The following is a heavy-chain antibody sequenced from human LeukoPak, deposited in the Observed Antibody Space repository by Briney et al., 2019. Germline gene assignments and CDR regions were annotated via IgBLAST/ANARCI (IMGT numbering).Heavy chain of an antibody. V-gene: IGHV4-59*01. CDR1: GGSISSYY. J-gene: IGHJ4*02. CDR3: AAGFYESSGYYYFDY. D-gene: IGHD3-22*01. CDR2: IYYSGST. Sequence: SETLSLTCTVSGGSISSYYWSWIRQPPGKGLEWIGYIYYSGSTNYNPSLKSRVTISVDTSKNQFSLKLSSVTAADTAVYYCAAGFYESSGYYYFDYWGQGPLVTVSS.